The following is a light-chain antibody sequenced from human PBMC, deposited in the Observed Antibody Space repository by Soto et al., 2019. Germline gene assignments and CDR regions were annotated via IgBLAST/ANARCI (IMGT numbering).Light chain of an antibody. Sequence: DIQLTHSPSFLSASVGDRVTITCRASQGINTYLAWYQQKPGRAPKLLVSAADTLQSGVPSRFSGSGSGTEFTLTISSLQPEDFATYYCHQLKGYPLTFGQGTRLEVK. CDR1: QGINTY. J-gene: IGKJ5*01. V-gene: IGKV1-9*01. CDR2: AAD. CDR3: HQLKGYPLT.